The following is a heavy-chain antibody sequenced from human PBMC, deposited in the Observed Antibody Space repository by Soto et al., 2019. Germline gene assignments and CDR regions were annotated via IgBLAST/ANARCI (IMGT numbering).Heavy chain of an antibody. CDR2: ISETGDNT. V-gene: IGHV3-23*01. CDR3: ARNTALEY. J-gene: IGHJ4*02. D-gene: IGHD4-17*01. CDR1: GFTLTSSA. Sequence: GGSLRLSCAASGFTLTSSAMTWVRQAPGRGLECVSSISETGDNTYYADAVKGRFTISRDNSKNTLCLQVNSLRVEDTAVYYCARNTALEYWGQGTLVTVSS.